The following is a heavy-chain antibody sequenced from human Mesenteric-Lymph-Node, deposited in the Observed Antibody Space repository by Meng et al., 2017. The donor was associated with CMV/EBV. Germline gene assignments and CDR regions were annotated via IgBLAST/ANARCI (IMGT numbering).Heavy chain of an antibody. V-gene: IGHV1-18*01. J-gene: IGHJ4*02. CDR2: ISAYNGNT. Sequence: ASVKVSCKTSGYTFSSFDINWVRQAPGQGLEWMGWISAYNGNTNYAQKLQDRVTMTTYTSTSTAYMELRSLRPDDTAMYYCARDHGGATTLPDYWGQGTLVTVSS. CDR3: ARDHGGATTLPDY. D-gene: IGHD1-26*01. CDR1: GYTFSSFD.